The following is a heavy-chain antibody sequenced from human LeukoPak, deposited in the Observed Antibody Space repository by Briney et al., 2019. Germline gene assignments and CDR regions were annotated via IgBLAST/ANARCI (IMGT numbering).Heavy chain of an antibody. CDR1: GASISGYY. Sequence: PSETLSLTCTVSGASISGYYWSWIRQPPGKGLEWIGFIHTSGSSNDNPSLRSRLSISVNTPKNQFSLRLSSVTAADTAIYYCARVFHWNSRAGSSYYFDYWGQGTLVTASS. CDR3: ARVFHWNSRAGSSYYFDY. CDR2: IHTSGSS. V-gene: IGHV4-4*09. J-gene: IGHJ4*02. D-gene: IGHD1-7*01.